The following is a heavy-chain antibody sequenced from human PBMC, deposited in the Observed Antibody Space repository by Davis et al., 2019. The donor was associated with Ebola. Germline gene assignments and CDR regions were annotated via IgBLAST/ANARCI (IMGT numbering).Heavy chain of an antibody. D-gene: IGHD2-15*01. CDR3: ARGGWGAGGY. CDR2: IYYSGST. J-gene: IGHJ4*02. CDR1: GGSISSYY. Sequence: MPGGSLRLSCTVSGGSISSYYLRWIRQPPGKGLEWIGYIYYSGSTNYNPSLKSRVTISVDTSKNQFSLKLSSVTAADTAVYYCARGGWGAGGYWGQGTLVTVSS. V-gene: IGHV4-59*01.